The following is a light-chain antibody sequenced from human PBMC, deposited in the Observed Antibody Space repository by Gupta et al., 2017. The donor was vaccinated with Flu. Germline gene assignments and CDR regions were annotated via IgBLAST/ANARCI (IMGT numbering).Light chain of an antibody. CDR1: QSLSSN. J-gene: IGKJ2*03. V-gene: IGKV1-39*01. CDR2: GAS. Sequence: DIQMTQSPSSLSASVGDRVTITCRASQSLSSNLNWYQQKPGKAPKLLIYGASSVQSGVPSRFSGSGSETDFTLTIIRLQPEDFATYYCQQSHSTPSSFGPGTKLDI. CDR3: QQSHSTPSS.